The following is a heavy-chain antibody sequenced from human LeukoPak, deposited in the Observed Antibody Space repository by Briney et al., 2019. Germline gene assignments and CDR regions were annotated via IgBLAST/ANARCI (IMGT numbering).Heavy chain of an antibody. Sequence: SETLSLTCTVSGGSISSSSYYWGWIRQPPGKGLEWIGSIYYSGSTYYNPSLKSRVTISVDTSKNQFSLKLSSVTAADTAVYYCARVGGYYNWFDPWGQGTLVTVSS. J-gene: IGHJ5*02. CDR2: IYYSGST. CDR1: GGSISSSSYY. D-gene: IGHD1-26*01. V-gene: IGHV4-39*07. CDR3: ARVGGYYNWFDP.